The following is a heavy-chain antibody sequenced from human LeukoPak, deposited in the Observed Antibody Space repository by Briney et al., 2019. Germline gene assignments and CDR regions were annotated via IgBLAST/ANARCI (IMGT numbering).Heavy chain of an antibody. CDR1: GFTFSSYW. D-gene: IGHD2-15*01. V-gene: IGHV3-74*01. CDR2: IKSDGSTT. CDR3: TRRVSTTRWFDP. Sequence: GGSLRLSCAASGFTFSSYWMHWVRQAPGKGLVWVSRIKSDGSTTNYADFVKGRFTISRDNAENTLYLQMNSLRVEDTAVYYCTRRVSTTRWFDPWGQGTLVTVSS. J-gene: IGHJ5*02.